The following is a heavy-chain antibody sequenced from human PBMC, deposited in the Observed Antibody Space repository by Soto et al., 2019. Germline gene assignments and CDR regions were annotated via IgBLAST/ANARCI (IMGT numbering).Heavy chain of an antibody. CDR1: GDSVSSNSAA. J-gene: IGHJ6*02. CDR2: TYYRSKWYN. V-gene: IGHV6-1*01. CDR3: ARVYSSSWYSHYYGMDV. D-gene: IGHD6-13*01. Sequence: SQTLSLTCAISGDSVSSNSAAWNWIRQSPSRGLEWLGRTYYRSKWYNDYAVSVKSRITINPDTSKNQFSLQLNSVTPEDTAVYYCARVYSSSWYSHYYGMDVWGQGTTVTVSS.